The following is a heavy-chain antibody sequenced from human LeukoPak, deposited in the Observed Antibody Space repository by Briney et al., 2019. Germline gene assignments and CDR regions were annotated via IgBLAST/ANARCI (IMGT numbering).Heavy chain of an antibody. V-gene: IGHV4-61*01. D-gene: IGHD4-17*01. CDR2: IYYSGRN. CDR3: AREFALTPATAHYFDY. CDR1: GGSVRIGNYF. Sequence: KPSETLSLTCTVSGGSVRIGNYFSSWIRQPPGKALEWIALIYYSGRNKYNPSLKSRVTISVETSKHQFSLKLSSLTAADTAVYYCAREFALTPATAHYFDYWGQGTLVPVSS. J-gene: IGHJ4*02.